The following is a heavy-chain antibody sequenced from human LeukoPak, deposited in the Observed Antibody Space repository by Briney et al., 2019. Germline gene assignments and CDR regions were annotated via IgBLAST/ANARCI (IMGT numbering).Heavy chain of an antibody. CDR3: ARNGDRHIDY. J-gene: IGHJ4*02. D-gene: IGHD4-17*01. Sequence: PSETLSLTCAVSGDSISSSNWWSWVRQPPGKGLEWIGEIYHSGSTNYNPSLKSQVTISVDKSRTQFFLNLSSVTAADTAVYYCARNGDRHIDYWGQGTLVTVSS. V-gene: IGHV4-4*02. CDR1: GDSISSSNW. CDR2: IYHSGST.